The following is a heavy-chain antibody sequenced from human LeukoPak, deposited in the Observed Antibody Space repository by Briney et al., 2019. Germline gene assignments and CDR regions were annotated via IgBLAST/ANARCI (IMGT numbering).Heavy chain of an antibody. J-gene: IGHJ4*02. D-gene: IGHD6-13*01. CDR3: AKSRGSSWSQFDC. CDR2: IRASGGST. CDR1: GFTFSTHA. Sequence: GGSLRLSCAASGFTFSTHAMNWVCQAPGKGLEWVSAIRASGGSTYYADSVKGRFTISRDNSKNTLSLQMNSLRAEDTTIYYCAKSRGSSWSQFDCWGQGTLVTVSS. V-gene: IGHV3-23*01.